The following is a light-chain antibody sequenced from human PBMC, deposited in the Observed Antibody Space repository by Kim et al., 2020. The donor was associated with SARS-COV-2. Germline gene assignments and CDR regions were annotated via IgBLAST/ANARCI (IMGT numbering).Light chain of an antibody. V-gene: IGKV4-1*01. Sequence: DIVMTQSPDSLAVSLGERATINCKSSQSVFYSSNNKNYLAWYQQRPGQPPKLLIYWASTRESGVPDRFSGSGSGTDFTLTISSLQAEDVAVYYCQQYYSTPTWTFGQGTKLEI. CDR3: QQYYSTPTWT. J-gene: IGKJ1*01. CDR2: WAS. CDR1: QSVFYSSNNKNY.